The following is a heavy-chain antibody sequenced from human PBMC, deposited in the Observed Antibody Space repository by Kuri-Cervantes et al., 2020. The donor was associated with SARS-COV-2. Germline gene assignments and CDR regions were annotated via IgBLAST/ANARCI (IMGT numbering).Heavy chain of an antibody. Sequence: ASVKVSCKASGYTFTSYDINWVRQATGQGLEWVGWVNPNSGNTGYAQKFQGRVTMTRDTSISTAYMELSSLRSEDTAVYYCIVYGSGYNWFDPWGQGTLVTVSS. J-gene: IGHJ5*02. D-gene: IGHD3-10*01. CDR3: IVYGSGYNWFDP. CDR1: GYTFTSYD. V-gene: IGHV1-8*01. CDR2: VNPNSGNT.